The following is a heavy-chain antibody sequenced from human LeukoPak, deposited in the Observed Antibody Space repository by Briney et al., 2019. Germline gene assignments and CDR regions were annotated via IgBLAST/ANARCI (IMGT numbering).Heavy chain of an antibody. J-gene: IGHJ1*01. V-gene: IGHV4-30-4*08. CDR3: ASGAVARRYFQH. Sequence: PSETLSLTCTVSGGSISSSSYYWSWIRQPPGKGLEWIGYIYYSGSTYYNPSLKSRVTISVDTSKNQFSLKLSSVTAADTAVYYCASGAVARRYFQHWGQGTLVTVSS. CDR2: IYYSGST. D-gene: IGHD3-16*01. CDR1: GGSISSSSYY.